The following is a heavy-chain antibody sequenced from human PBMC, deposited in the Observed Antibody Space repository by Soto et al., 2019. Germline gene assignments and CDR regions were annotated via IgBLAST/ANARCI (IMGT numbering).Heavy chain of an antibody. CDR2: ISHSGTT. J-gene: IGHJ5*02. CDR3: ARVRASCSATSCYLDP. V-gene: IGHV4-4*02. CDR1: GGSVSSSNW. Sequence: QIQLQESGPGLVKSSETLSLTCAVSGGSVSSSNWWTWVRQSPLQGLEWIGEISHSGTTYYNPSLRSRVTISVDTSNNQFSLRLTSVTAADTAVYYCARVRASCSATSCYLDPWGQGTLVTVSS. D-gene: IGHD2-2*01.